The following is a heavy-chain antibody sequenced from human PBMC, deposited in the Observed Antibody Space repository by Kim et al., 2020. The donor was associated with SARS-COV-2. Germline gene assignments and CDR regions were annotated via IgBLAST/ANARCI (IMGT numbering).Heavy chain of an antibody. CDR3: ARDMFQEGGNSPLDY. CDR2: ISYDGSNK. J-gene: IGHJ4*02. D-gene: IGHD2-21*02. V-gene: IGHV3-30*04. Sequence: GGARRRAGAAEGVNGRSEERDGGRQEEGKGGEWVSVISYDGSNKYCADSVKGRFTISRDNSKNTLYLQMNSLRAEDTAVYYCARDMFQEGGNSPLDYWGQGTLVTVSS. CDR1: GVNGRSEE.